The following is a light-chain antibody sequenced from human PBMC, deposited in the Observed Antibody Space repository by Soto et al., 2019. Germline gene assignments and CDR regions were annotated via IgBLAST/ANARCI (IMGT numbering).Light chain of an antibody. CDR1: QSITTW. CDR2: KAT. Sequence: DIQMTQSPSTLSASVGDRVTITCRASQSITTWLAWYQQKPGKAPKLLIYKATNLQSGVPSRFSGSGSGTEFSLTISSLQPEDFAIYYCQQYNDYQYAFGQGTNREIK. V-gene: IGKV1-5*03. CDR3: QQYNDYQYA. J-gene: IGKJ2*01.